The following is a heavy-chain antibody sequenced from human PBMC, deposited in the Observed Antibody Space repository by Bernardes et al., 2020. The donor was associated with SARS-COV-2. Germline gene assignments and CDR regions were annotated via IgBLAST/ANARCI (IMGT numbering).Heavy chain of an antibody. V-gene: IGHV1-8*02. CDR3: AKGPWQPYYCGMDV. CDR1: GYTFTNYD. D-gene: IGHD5-12*01. CDR2: MNPNSDNT. J-gene: IGHJ6*02. Sequence: ASVKVSCKASGYTFTNYDINWVRQATGQGLEWMGWMNPNSDNTGYAWKFQGRVTLTRNTSISTAYMELTSLRSEDTAVYYCAKGPWQPYYCGMDVWGQGTTVTVS.